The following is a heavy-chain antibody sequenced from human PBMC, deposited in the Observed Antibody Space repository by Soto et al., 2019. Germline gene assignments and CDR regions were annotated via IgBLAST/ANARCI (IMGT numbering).Heavy chain of an antibody. J-gene: IGHJ3*02. CDR2: INHSGST. CDR3: ARAPLGVGELWPYDAFDI. Sequence: QVQLQQWGAGLLKPSETLSLTCAVYGGSFSGYYWSWIRQPPGKGLEWIGEINHSGSTNYNPSLKSRVTISVDTSKNQFSLKLSSVTAADTAVYYCARAPLGVGELWPYDAFDIWGQGTMVTVSS. D-gene: IGHD3-16*01. V-gene: IGHV4-34*01. CDR1: GGSFSGYY.